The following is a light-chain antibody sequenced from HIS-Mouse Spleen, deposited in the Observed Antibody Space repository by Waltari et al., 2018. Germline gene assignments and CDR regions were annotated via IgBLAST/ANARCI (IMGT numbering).Light chain of an antibody. CDR1: NLGRQS. Sequence: SYVLPQPPSVSVAPGPTARITCGGTNLGRQSVHWYHQKPGQAPVLVVYDDSDRPSGIPERFSGSNSGNTATLTISRVEAGDEADYYCQVWDSSSDHYVFGTGTKVTVL. V-gene: IGLV3-21*02. CDR2: DDS. J-gene: IGLJ1*01. CDR3: QVWDSSSDHYV.